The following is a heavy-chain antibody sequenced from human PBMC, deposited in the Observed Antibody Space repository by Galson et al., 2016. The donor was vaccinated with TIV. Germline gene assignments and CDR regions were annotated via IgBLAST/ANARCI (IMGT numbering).Heavy chain of an antibody. D-gene: IGHD3-3*01. CDR1: GGSFNRYY. CDR3: SSPFPGGDDFWSAYYDAFDI. J-gene: IGHJ3*02. CDR2: INHSGST. Sequence: SETLSLTCAVYGGSFNRYYWTWIRQPPGKGLEWIGQINHSGSTKYNPSLKSRGTISVDTSKNQFSLKLTSVTAADTAVYYCSSPFPGGDDFWSAYYDAFDIWGKGTTVTVSS. V-gene: IGHV4-34*01.